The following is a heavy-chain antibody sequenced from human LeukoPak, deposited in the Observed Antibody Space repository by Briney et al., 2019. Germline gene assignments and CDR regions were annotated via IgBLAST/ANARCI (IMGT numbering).Heavy chain of an antibody. D-gene: IGHD3-10*01. CDR3: ARRYYSRVSWFDP. CDR1: GGSISSYY. V-gene: IGHV4-59*08. J-gene: IGHJ5*02. CDR2: IYYSGST. Sequence: SETLSLTCTVSGGSISSYYWSWIRQPPGKGLEWIGYIYYSGSTSYNPSLKSRVTISVDTSKNQFSLKLSSVTAADTAVYYFARRYYSRVSWFDPWGQGTLVTVSS.